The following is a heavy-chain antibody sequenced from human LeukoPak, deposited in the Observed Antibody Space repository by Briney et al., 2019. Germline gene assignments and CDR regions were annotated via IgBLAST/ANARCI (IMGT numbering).Heavy chain of an antibody. CDR1: GFTFSGYA. CDR2: ISGSGGST. CDR3: ANHWNGYYFDY. J-gene: IGHJ4*02. D-gene: IGHD1-1*01. V-gene: IGHV3-23*01. Sequence: GGSLRLSCAASGFTFSGYAMSWVRQAPGKGLEWVSVISGSGGSTNYADSVKGRLTISRDNSKNTLYLQMNSLRAEDTAVYYCANHWNGYYFDYWGQGTLVTVSS.